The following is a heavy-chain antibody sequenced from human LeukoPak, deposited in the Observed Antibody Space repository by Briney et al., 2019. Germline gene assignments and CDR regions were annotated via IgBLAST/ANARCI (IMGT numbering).Heavy chain of an antibody. J-gene: IGHJ4*02. V-gene: IGHV4-59*01. Sequence: SETLSLTCNVSGGSISGYHWSWIRQPPGKGLEWLGYIYYSGSSNYNPSLKSRVTMSADTSKNQFSLKLSSVTAADTAVYYCARDGSSWYWGQGTLVTVSS. CDR1: GGSISGYH. CDR2: IYYSGSS. D-gene: IGHD6-13*01. CDR3: ARDGSSWY.